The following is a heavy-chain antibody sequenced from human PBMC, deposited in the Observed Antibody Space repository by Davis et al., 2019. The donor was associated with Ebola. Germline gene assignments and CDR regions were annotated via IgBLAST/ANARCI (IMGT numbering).Heavy chain of an antibody. CDR2: IWYDGSNK. J-gene: IGHJ5*02. CDR3: ARHAKLGAAWWFDP. D-gene: IGHD6-6*01. Sequence: GESLKISCAASGFTFSSYGMHWVRQAPGKGLEWVAVIWYDGSNKYYADSVKGRFTISRDNSKNTLYLQMNSLRAEDTAVYYCARHAKLGAAWWFDPWGQGTLVTVSS. CDR1: GFTFSSYG. V-gene: IGHV3-33*01.